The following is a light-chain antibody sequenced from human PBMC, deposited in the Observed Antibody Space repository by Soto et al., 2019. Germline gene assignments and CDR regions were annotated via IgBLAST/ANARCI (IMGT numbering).Light chain of an antibody. Sequence: DIVMTQSPDSMAESLGERATINCESSQSVLYSSNNKNYLAWYQQKPGQPPKLLIYWASTRQSGVPDRFSGSGSGTDFTLTISSLQAEDVAVYYCQQYYTTPLTFGGGTKVEI. J-gene: IGKJ4*01. CDR2: WAS. V-gene: IGKV4-1*01. CDR3: QQYYTTPLT. CDR1: QSVLYSSNNKNY.